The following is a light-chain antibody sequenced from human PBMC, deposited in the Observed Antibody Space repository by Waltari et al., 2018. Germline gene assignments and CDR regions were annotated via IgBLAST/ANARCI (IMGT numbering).Light chain of an antibody. V-gene: IGKV1-39*01. J-gene: IGKJ4*01. CDR2: AAS. Sequence: DIQMIQSPSSLSASVGDRVTITCRASQTVSNHLNWYQQKPGKVPKLLIYAASSLQSGIPSRFSGSGSGTDFTLTISTLQPEDFATYYCQQGYSTPPTFGGGTKVEIK. CDR1: QTVSNH. CDR3: QQGYSTPPT.